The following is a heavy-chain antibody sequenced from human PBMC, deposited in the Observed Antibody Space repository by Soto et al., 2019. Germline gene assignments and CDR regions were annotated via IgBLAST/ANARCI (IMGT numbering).Heavy chain of an antibody. CDR2: IYYSGST. CDR3: AKANWYSEY. CDR1: GGSIINHY. D-gene: IGHD7-27*01. V-gene: IGHV4-59*11. J-gene: IGHJ4*02. Sequence: QVQLQESGPGLVKPSETLSLTCTVSGGSIINHYWSWIRQPPGKGLEWIGYIYYSGSTNYNPSLKSRVTISVDTSKNQFSLNLNSLTAADTAIYYCAKANWYSEYWGQGTLVTVSS.